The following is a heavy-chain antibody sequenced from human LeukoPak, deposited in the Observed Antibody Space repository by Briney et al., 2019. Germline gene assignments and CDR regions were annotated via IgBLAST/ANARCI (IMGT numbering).Heavy chain of an antibody. CDR1: RGSISSSSYY. V-gene: IGHV4-61*05. CDR3: ARAQPARYCTSTSCYAAFDI. J-gene: IGHJ3*02. Sequence: PSETLSLTCTVSRGSISSSSYYWGWIRQPPGKGLEWIGYIYYSGSTNYNPSLKSRVTISVDTSKNQFSLKLSSVTAADTAVYYCARAQPARYCTSTSCYAAFDIWGQGTMVTVSS. CDR2: IYYSGST. D-gene: IGHD2-2*01.